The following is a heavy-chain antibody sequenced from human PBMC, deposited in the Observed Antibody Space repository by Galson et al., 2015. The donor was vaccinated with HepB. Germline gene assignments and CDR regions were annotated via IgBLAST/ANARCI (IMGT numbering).Heavy chain of an antibody. D-gene: IGHD6-6*01. CDR1: GGSISGYY. V-gene: IGHV4-59*01. Sequence: ETLSLTCTVSGGSISGYYWTWIRQPPGKGLEWIGHMYNSENTNYSPYLKSRVSISLDTSKNQFSLKLSSVTAADTAVYYCARGGAARLDSWGQGTLVTVSS. CDR3: ARGGAARLDS. J-gene: IGHJ4*02. CDR2: MYNSENT.